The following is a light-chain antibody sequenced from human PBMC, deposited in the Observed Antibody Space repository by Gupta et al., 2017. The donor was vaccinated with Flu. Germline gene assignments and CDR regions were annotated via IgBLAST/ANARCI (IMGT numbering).Light chain of an antibody. CDR3: QQHNDWPPWT. CDR1: QSVRSN. J-gene: IGKJ1*01. V-gene: IGKV3-15*01. CDR2: GAS. Sequence: EIVMTQSPATLSVSPGERATLSCRASQSVRSNLAGYQQKPGQAPRLLIYGASTRATGIPARFSGSGCGKEFTLTISSLQSEDFAVYFCQQHNDWPPWTFGQGTKVEIK.